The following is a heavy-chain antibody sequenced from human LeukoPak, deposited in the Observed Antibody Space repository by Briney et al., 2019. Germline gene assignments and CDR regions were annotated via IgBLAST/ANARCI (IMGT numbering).Heavy chain of an antibody. CDR1: GYSSGYY. V-gene: IGHV4-38-2*02. J-gene: IGHJ4*01. D-gene: IGHD6-13*01. CDR2: IWHSGST. CDR3: ARDVSISSWAIDY. Sequence: PSETLSLTCAVSGYSSGYYWGWIRQPPGKGREGIGSIWHSGSTYYNPSLKSRITISLDTSKNQFSLKLTSATAADTAVYYCARDVSISSWAIDYWGQGTLVTVYS.